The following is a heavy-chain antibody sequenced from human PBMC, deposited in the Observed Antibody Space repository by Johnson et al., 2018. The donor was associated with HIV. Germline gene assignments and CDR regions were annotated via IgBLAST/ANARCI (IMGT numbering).Heavy chain of an antibody. Sequence: VQLVESGGGVVRPGGSLRLSCEAFQFNFGDYGMTWVRQAPGKGLEWVSSIDWSGGKTAYSHSVKGRFTISRDNAKNSLYLQINSLRAEDTALYYCAREREWELRLDAFDIWGQGTMVTVSS. CDR2: IDWSGGKT. V-gene: IGHV3-20*04. D-gene: IGHD1-26*01. J-gene: IGHJ3*02. CDR3: AREREWELRLDAFDI. CDR1: QFNFGDYG.